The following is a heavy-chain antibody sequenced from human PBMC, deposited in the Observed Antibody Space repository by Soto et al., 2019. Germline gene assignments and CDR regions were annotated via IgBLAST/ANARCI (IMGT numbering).Heavy chain of an antibody. D-gene: IGHD2-21*02. V-gene: IGHV3-30-3*01. CDR1: GFTFSSYA. CDR2: ISSDGSNK. J-gene: IGHJ3*02. Sequence: QVQLVESGGGVDQPGRSLRLSCAASGFTFSSYAMHWVRQAPGKGLEWVAVISSDGSNKYYADSVKGRFTISRDNSKNTLYLQMNSLRAEDTAVYYCARYIVVVTATYAFDIWGQGTMVTVSS. CDR3: ARYIVVVTATYAFDI.